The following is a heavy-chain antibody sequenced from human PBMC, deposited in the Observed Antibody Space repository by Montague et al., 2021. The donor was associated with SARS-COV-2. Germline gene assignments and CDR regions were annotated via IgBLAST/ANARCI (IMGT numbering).Heavy chain of an antibody. CDR1: GVSVSNRYTH. J-gene: IGHJ5*02. D-gene: IGHD3-10*01. Sequence: SETLSLTCTVSGVSVSNRYTHWSWIRQSPGTGLEWIGHIDYGGSPNYSPSLHSRVTISLDTSKNQLSLRLNSATAADTAVYYCATYWQGGSGRGSWGQGTLVTVPS. CDR3: ATYWQGGSGRGS. CDR2: IDYGGSP. V-gene: IGHV4-61*01.